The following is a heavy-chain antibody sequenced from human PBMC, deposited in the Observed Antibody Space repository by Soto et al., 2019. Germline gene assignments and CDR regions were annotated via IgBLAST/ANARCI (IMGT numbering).Heavy chain of an antibody. CDR1: GGSISSGDYY. Sequence: SETLSLTCTVSGGSISSGDYYWSWIRQPPGKGLEWVGYIYYSGSTYYNPSLKSRVTISVDTSKNQFSLKLSSVTAADTAVYYCARVRSGYGDYYFDYWGQGTLVTVSS. V-gene: IGHV4-30-4*01. CDR3: ARVRSGYGDYYFDY. J-gene: IGHJ4*02. CDR2: IYYSGST. D-gene: IGHD5-12*01.